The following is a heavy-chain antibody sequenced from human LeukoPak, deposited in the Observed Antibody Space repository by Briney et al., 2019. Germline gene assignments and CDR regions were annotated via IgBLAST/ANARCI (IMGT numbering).Heavy chain of an antibody. D-gene: IGHD2-2*01. V-gene: IGHV3-23*01. CDR1: GFTFSSYE. CDR2: INSGGVGT. J-gene: IGHJ1*01. Sequence: GGSLRLSCAASGFTFSSYEVNWVRQAPGKGLEWVSAINSGGVGTYYATSVEGRFTISRDNSKNILSLHMNRLSADDTAIYYCAKSSGYARAEYFNLWGQGILVTVSS. CDR3: AKSSGYARAEYFNL.